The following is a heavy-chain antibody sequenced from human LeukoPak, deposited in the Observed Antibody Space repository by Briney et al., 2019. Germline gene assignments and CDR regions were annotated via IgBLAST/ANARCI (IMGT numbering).Heavy chain of an antibody. CDR2: IKQDGSEK. V-gene: IGHV3-7*01. CDR3: ARGRGMDV. J-gene: IGHJ6*02. CDR1: EFTFNNCW. Sequence: PGGSLRLSCAASEFTFNNCWMNWVRQAPGKGLEWVANIKQDGSEKYYVDSVKGRFTISRDNAKNSLYLQMNSLRAGDTAVYYCARGRGMDVWGQGTTVTVSS.